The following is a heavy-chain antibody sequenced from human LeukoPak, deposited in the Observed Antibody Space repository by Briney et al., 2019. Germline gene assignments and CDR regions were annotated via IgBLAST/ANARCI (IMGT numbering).Heavy chain of an antibody. Sequence: SETLSLTCAVYGGSFSGYYWSWVRQPPGKGLEWIGEINHSGSTNYNPSLKSRVTITVDTSKNQFSLKLSYVTAADTAVYYCARGLRGGVVVVAATVVGSWFDPWGQGTLVTVSS. D-gene: IGHD2-15*01. J-gene: IGHJ5*02. V-gene: IGHV4-34*01. CDR2: INHSGST. CDR3: ARGLRGGVVVVAATVVGSWFDP. CDR1: GGSFSGYY.